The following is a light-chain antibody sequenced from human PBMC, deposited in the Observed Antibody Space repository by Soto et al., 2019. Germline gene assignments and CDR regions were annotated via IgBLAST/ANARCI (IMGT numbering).Light chain of an antibody. CDR1: QSVNSRY. CDR3: QQYNNWPWT. V-gene: IGKV3-15*01. J-gene: IGKJ1*01. CDR2: GAS. Sequence: PGVRTSLSCGASQSVNSRYIAWYQLKPGQAPRLLIYGASTRATSFPARFSGSGSGTDFTLTISSLQSEDFAVYYCQQYNNWPWTFGQGTKVDI.